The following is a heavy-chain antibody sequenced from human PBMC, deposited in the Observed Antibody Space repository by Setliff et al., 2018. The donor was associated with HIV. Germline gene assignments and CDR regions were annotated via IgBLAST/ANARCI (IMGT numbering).Heavy chain of an antibody. Sequence: PGESLKISCKGSRYSFTNYWIAWVRQMPGKGLEWMGIIYPGDSDTRYSPAFQGQVIMSADKSITTAYLQWNSLRASDTAMYYCTLQPRGGGYWGQGTLVTVSS. J-gene: IGHJ4*02. CDR1: RYSFTNYW. D-gene: IGHD2-15*01. CDR2: IYPGDSDT. CDR3: TLQPRGGGY. V-gene: IGHV5-51*01.